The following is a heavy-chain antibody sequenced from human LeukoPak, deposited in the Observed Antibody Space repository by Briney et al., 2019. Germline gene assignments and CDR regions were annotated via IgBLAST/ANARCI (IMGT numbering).Heavy chain of an antibody. CDR2: INPSGGST. CDR3: ARDNSVGDNAWWFDP. D-gene: IGHD1-26*01. V-gene: IGHV1-46*01. CDR1: GYTFTSYY. Sequence: ASVKVSCKASGYTFTSYYMHWVRRAPGQGLEWMGIINPSGGSTAYAQKFQGRVTMTRDMSTSTDYMELSSLRSEDTAIYYCARDNSVGDNAWWFDPWGQGTLVTVSS. J-gene: IGHJ5*02.